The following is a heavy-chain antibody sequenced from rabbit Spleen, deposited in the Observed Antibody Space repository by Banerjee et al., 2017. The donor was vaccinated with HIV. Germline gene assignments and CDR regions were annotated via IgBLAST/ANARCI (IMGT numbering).Heavy chain of an antibody. J-gene: IGHJ4*01. CDR2: IDPIFGRT. CDR1: GFTLSSYY. V-gene: IGHV1S7*01. Sequence: HLKESGGGLVQPGGSLKLSCTASGFTLSSYYMNWVRQAPGKGLEWIAYIDPIFGRTYYASWVKGRFTISRDNAQNTVFLQMTSLTAADTATYFCVREAGYAGYGDGNLWGQGTLVTVS. D-gene: IGHD6-1*01. CDR3: VREAGYAGYGDGNL.